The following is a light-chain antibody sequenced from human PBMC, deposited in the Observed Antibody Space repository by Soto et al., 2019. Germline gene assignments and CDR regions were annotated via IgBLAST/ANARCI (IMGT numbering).Light chain of an antibody. CDR3: GTWDSSLSAGV. V-gene: IGLV1-51*01. CDR2: DNN. Sequence: QSALTQPPSVSAAPGQRVTISCAGSRPNIGNNYVSWYQQLPGTAPKLLIYDNNKRPSGIPDRFSGSKSGTSATLGISGLQTGDEADYYCGTWDSSLSAGVFGGGTKVTVL. CDR1: RPNIGNNY. J-gene: IGLJ2*01.